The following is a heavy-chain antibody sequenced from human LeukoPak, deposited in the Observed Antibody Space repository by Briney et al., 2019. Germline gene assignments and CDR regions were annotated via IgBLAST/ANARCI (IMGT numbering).Heavy chain of an antibody. CDR2: IYWNADE. J-gene: IGHJ5*02. CDR3: AHSPMGYCSSASCLGWLDR. D-gene: IGHD2-2*01. CDR1: GFSLSTSGVG. V-gene: IGHV2-5*01. Sequence: SGPTLVKPTETLTLTCTFSGFSLSTSGVGVGWIRQPPGKALEWLAFIYWNADERYSPSLKSRLTITKDTSKNQVVLTMTNMDPVDTGTYYCAHSPMGYCSSASCLGWLDRWGQGTLVTVSS.